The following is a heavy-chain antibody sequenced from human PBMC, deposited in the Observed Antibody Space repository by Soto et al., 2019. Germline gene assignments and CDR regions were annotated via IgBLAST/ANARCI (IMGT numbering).Heavy chain of an antibody. CDR2: ISAYNGNT. CDR3: ARDQEGITMIVGGT. V-gene: IGHV1-18*01. J-gene: IGHJ5*02. D-gene: IGHD3-22*01. CDR1: GDIFTSYG. Sequence: QVQLVQSGAEVKKPGASVKVSCKASGDIFTSYGISLVRQAPGQGLEWMGWISAYNGNTNYAQKFQGRVTMTTDTSTSTAYMELRSLRSDDTAVYYCARDQEGITMIVGGTWGQGTLVTVSS.